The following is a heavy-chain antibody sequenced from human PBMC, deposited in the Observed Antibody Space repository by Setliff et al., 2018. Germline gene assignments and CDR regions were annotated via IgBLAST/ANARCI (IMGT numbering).Heavy chain of an antibody. D-gene: IGHD6-13*01. CDR2: IYPSDSHT. CDR3: ARALASAGTVYFDY. Sequence: PGESLKISCKASGYTFSRYWIGWVRQMPGKGLEWLGIIYPSDSHTRYSPSFQGQVTISADKSISPAYLQWSSLKASDTAMYYCARALASAGTVYFDYWGQGTLVTVSS. J-gene: IGHJ4*02. CDR1: GYTFSRYW. V-gene: IGHV5-51*01.